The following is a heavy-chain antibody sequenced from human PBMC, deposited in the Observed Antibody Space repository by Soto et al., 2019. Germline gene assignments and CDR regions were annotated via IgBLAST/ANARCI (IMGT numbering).Heavy chain of an antibody. CDR2: IKGDGSRT. CDR1: GFTFSSYW. D-gene: IGHD4-17*01. Sequence: EVQLVESGGGLVQPGGSLRLSCAASGFTFSSYWIHWVRQAPGKGLVWVSRIKGDGSRTDYADSVKGRFTISRDNAKNTVDLQMNSLRDEDTAVYYCARRLPGYYDMDVWGQGTTVTVSS. V-gene: IGHV3-74*01. CDR3: ARRLPGYYDMDV. J-gene: IGHJ6*02.